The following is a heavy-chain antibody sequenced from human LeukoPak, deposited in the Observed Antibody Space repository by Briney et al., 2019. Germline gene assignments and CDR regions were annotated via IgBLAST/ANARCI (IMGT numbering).Heavy chain of an antibody. D-gene: IGHD2-2*01. CDR2: INPSAGST. Sequence: ASVKVSCKASGYTFTSYYMHWVRQAPGQGLEWMGIINPSAGSTSYAQKFQGRVTMTRDTSTSTVYMELSSLRSEDTAVYYCARAYSTFNAFDIWGQGTMVTVSS. CDR1: GYTFTSYY. J-gene: IGHJ3*02. CDR3: ARAYSTFNAFDI. V-gene: IGHV1-46*01.